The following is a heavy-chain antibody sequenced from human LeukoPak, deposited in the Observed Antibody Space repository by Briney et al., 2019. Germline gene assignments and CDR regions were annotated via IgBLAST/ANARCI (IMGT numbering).Heavy chain of an antibody. V-gene: IGHV3-7*03. CDR2: INQAGRSK. CDR3: AKSLGGWFGGLDY. J-gene: IGHJ4*02. CDR1: GFTFSNYW. Sequence: GGSLRLSCVASGFTFSNYWMGWVRQAPGKGLDWVATINQAGRSKYYEESVRGRFTISRDNAKNSLYLQMNSLIIEDTAFYYCAKSLGGWFGGLDYWGQGTLVTVSS. D-gene: IGHD3-10*01.